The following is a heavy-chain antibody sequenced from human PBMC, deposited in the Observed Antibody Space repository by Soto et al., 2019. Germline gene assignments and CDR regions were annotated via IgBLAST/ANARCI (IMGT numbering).Heavy chain of an antibody. J-gene: IGHJ4*02. D-gene: IGHD2-2*03. CDR2: ISGSADSS. CDR3: AKVGIGSFSHKHQFEH. Sequence: VGSLRLSCTTSGFTFSSFGMAWVRQAPGKGLEWVSAISGSADSSYYADPVKGRFTISRDNPKNTLYLQMDSLRAEDTGVYFCAKVGIGSFSHKHQFEHWGQGTQVTVSS. V-gene: IGHV3-23*01. CDR1: GFTFSSFG.